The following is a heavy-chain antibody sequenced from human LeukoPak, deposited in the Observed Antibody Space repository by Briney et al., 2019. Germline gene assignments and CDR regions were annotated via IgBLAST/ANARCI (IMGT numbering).Heavy chain of an antibody. CDR3: AGGVAATFSYFDY. D-gene: IGHD2-15*01. J-gene: IGHJ4*02. CDR2: ISGSGGST. CDR1: GFTFSSYA. Sequence: GGSLRLSCAASGFTFSSYAMSWVRQAPGKGLEWVSAISGSGGSTYYADSVKGRFTISRDNSKNTLYLQMNSLRAEDTAVYYYAGGVAATFSYFDYWGQGTLVTVSS. V-gene: IGHV3-23*01.